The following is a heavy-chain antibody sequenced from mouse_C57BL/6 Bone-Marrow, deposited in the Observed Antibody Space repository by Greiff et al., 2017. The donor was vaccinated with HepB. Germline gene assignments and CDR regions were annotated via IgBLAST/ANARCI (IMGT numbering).Heavy chain of an antibody. CDR1: GFTFSSYA. J-gene: IGHJ3*01. Sequence: EVQGVESGGGLVKPGGSLKLSCAASGFTFSSYAMSWVRQTPEKRLEWVATISDGGSYTYYPDNVKGRFTISRDNAKNNLYLQMSHLKSEDTAMYYCARDYYGSSYGWFAYWGQGTLVTVSA. D-gene: IGHD1-1*01. V-gene: IGHV5-4*01. CDR3: ARDYYGSSYGWFAY. CDR2: ISDGGSYT.